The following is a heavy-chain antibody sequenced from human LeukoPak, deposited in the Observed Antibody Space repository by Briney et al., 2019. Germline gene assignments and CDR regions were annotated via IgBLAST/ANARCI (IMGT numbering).Heavy chain of an antibody. V-gene: IGHV3-48*03. CDR3: ARVGTTSPIY. CDR2: ISASAGTI. Sequence: PGGSLRLSCAASGFTFSNYEMNWVRQAPGKGLAWVSYISASAGTIYYADSVKGRFTISRDNAKNSLYLQMNSLRVEDTAVYYCARVGTTSPIYWGQGTLVTVSS. CDR1: GFTFSNYE. D-gene: IGHD2-2*01. J-gene: IGHJ4*02.